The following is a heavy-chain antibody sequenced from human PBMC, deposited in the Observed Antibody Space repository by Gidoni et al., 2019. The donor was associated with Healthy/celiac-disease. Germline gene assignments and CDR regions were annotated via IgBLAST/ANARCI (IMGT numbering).Heavy chain of an antibody. J-gene: IGHJ4*02. CDR1: GFTFSSYA. CDR2: ISYDGSNK. D-gene: IGHD3-22*01. CDR3: ARDPTPYYYDNSGYMGVYFDY. V-gene: IGHV3-30-3*01. Sequence: QVQLVASGGGVVQPVRSLRLSCAASGFTFSSYAMHGVRQAPAKGLECVAIISYDGSNKYYADSVKGRFTISRDNSKNTLYLQMNSLRAEDTAVYYCARDPTPYYYDNSGYMGVYFDYWGQGTLVTVSS.